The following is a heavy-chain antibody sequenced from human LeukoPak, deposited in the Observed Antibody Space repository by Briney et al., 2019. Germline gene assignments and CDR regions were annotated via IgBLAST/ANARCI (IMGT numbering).Heavy chain of an antibody. CDR2: IIPIFGTA. CDR3: ARDFTGTTLDY. D-gene: IGHD1-7*01. Sequence: ASVKVSCKASGGTFSSYAISWVRQAPGQGLEWMGGIIPIFGTANYAQKFQGRVTITTDESTSTAYMELSSLRSDDTAVYYCARDFTGTTLDYWGQGTLVTVSS. J-gene: IGHJ4*02. CDR1: GGTFSSYA. V-gene: IGHV1-69*05.